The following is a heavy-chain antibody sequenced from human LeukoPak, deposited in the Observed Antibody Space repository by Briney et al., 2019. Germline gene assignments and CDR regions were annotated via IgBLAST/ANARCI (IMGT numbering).Heavy chain of an antibody. CDR2: ISYDGSNK. V-gene: IGHV3-30*18. CDR3: AEGGFMITFGGVIVD. Sequence: GGSLRLSCAASGFTFSSYGMHWVRQAPGKGLEWVAVISYDGSNKYYADSVKGRFTISRDNSKNTLYLQMNSLRAEDTAVYYCAEGGFMITFGGVIVDWGQGTLVTVSS. J-gene: IGHJ4*02. D-gene: IGHD3-16*02. CDR1: GFTFSSYG.